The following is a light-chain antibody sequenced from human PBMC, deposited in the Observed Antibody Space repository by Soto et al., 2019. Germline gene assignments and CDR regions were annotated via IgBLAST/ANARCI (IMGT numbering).Light chain of an antibody. Sequence: EIVLTQSPGTLSLSPGERATLSCRASQNVSSSYLAWYQQKPGQAPRLLIYGASSRATGIPDRFSGSGSGTDFTLTISSLQSEDFAVYYCQQYNNWPPLTFGGGTKVDIK. CDR2: GAS. CDR3: QQYNNWPPLT. CDR1: QNVSSSY. J-gene: IGKJ4*01. V-gene: IGKV3-20*01.